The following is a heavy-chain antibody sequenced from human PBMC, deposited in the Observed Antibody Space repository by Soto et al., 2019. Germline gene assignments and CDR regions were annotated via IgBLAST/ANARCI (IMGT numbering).Heavy chain of an antibody. D-gene: IGHD5-18*01. CDR1: GFTFSSYG. V-gene: IGHV3-30*18. CDR2: ISYDGSNK. Sequence: GGSLRLSCSASGFTFSSYGMHWVRQAPGKGLDWVAVISYDGSNKYYADSVKGRFTIARDNSKNTLYLQMNSLRAEDTAVYYCAKAPGDTAMVTDNWFDPWGQGTLVTVSS. J-gene: IGHJ5*02. CDR3: AKAPGDTAMVTDNWFDP.